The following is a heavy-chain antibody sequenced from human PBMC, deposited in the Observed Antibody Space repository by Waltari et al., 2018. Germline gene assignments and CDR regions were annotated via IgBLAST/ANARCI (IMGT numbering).Heavy chain of an antibody. D-gene: IGHD3-9*01. CDR3: ARDSGVLYFDWLTSYGMDV. Sequence: EVQLVESGGGLVQPGGSLRLSCAASGFTFSSYWMSWVRQAPGKGLEWVANIKQDGSEKYYVDSVKGRFTISRDNAKNSLYLQMNSLRAEDTAVYYCARDSGVLYFDWLTSYGMDVWGQGTTVTVSS. V-gene: IGHV3-7*01. J-gene: IGHJ6*02. CDR2: IKQDGSEK. CDR1: GFTFSSYW.